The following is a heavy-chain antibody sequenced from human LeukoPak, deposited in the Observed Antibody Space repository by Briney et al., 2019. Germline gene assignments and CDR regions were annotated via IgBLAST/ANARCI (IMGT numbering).Heavy chain of an antibody. Sequence: PSETLSLTCTVSGGSISSYYWSWIRQPPGKGLEWIGYIYYSGTTYYNPSLRSRVTMSVDTSRDRFSLSLSFVTAADTAVYYCARRPIVVVPAASHYFDYWGQGILVAVSS. J-gene: IGHJ4*02. CDR1: GGSISSYY. V-gene: IGHV4-59*04. CDR2: IYYSGTT. CDR3: ARRPIVVVPAASHYFDY. D-gene: IGHD2-2*01.